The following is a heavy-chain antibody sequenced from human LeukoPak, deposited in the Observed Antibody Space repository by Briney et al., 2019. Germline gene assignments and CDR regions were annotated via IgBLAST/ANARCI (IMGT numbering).Heavy chain of an antibody. J-gene: IGHJ4*02. CDR3: ARGGFGAYYDSSGGYFDY. Sequence: ASVKVSCKASGYTFTSYYMHWVRQAPGQGLEWMGIINPSGGSTSYAQKFQGRVTMTRDTSTSTVYMELSSLRSEDTAVYYCARGGFGAYYDSSGGYFDYWGQGTLVTVSS. CDR2: INPSGGST. D-gene: IGHD3-22*01. V-gene: IGHV1-46*01. CDR1: GYTFTSYY.